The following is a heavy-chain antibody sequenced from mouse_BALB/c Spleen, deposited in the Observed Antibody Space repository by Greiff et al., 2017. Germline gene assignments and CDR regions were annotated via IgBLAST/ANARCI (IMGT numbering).Heavy chain of an antibody. CDR3: AREDYYYGSGDY. D-gene: IGHD1-1*01. CDR2: ISSGSSTI. V-gene: IGHV5-17*02. CDR1: GFTFSSFG. Sequence: EVQVVESGGGLVQPGGSRKLSCAASGFTFSSFGMHWVRQAPEKGLEWVAYISSGSSTIYYADTVKGRFTISRDNPKNTLFLQMTSLRSEDTAMYYCAREDYYYGSGDYWGQGTTLTVSS. J-gene: IGHJ2*01.